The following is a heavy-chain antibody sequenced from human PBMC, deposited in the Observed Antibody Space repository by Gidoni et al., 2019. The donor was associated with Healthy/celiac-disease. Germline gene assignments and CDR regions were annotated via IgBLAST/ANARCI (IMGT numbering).Heavy chain of an antibody. D-gene: IGHD6-13*01. CDR2: IRSKAYGGTT. J-gene: IGHJ6*03. Sequence: EVQLVESGGGLVKQGRSLRPSCTASGFTFGDYAMSWFRQAPGKGVEWVGFIRSKAYGGTTEYAASVKGRFTISRDDSKSIAYLQMNSLKTEDTAVYYCTRGWAGYYYMDVWGKGTTVTVSS. V-gene: IGHV3-49*05. CDR3: TRGWAGYYYMDV. CDR1: GFTFGDYA.